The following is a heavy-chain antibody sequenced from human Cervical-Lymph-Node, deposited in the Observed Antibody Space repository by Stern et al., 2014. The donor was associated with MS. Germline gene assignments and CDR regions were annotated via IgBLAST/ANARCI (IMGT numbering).Heavy chain of an antibody. CDR2: SGSDGGT. Sequence: EVQLVESGGGLVQPGGSLRLSCAGSGFTLRNFAMTWIRQAPGKGLEWVSGSGSDGGTHYAESVTGRFTISRDNSRNTVYLQMDRLRVEDTAVYFCGKDLHYWSADSWGQGTLVTVST. CDR3: GKDLHYWSADS. V-gene: IGHV3-23*04. D-gene: IGHD3-3*02. CDR1: GFTLRNFA. J-gene: IGHJ4*02.